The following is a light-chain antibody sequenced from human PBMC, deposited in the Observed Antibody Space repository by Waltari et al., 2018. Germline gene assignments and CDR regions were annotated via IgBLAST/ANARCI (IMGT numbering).Light chain of an antibody. CDR1: SSDVGGYNY. CDR3: SSYTSISTWV. Sequence: QSALTQPASVSESPGQSITISCTGTSSDVGGYNYVSWYQHHPGKAPKLMIYDVSHRPSGVALRFSGSNSGNTASLTISGLQAEDEADYFCSSYTSISTWVFGGGTKLTVL. CDR2: DVS. J-gene: IGLJ3*02. V-gene: IGLV2-14*03.